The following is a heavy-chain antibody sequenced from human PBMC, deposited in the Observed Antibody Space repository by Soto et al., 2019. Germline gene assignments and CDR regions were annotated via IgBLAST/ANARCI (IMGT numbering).Heavy chain of an antibody. J-gene: IGHJ4*02. V-gene: IGHV3-23*01. CDR2: ISGSGGST. CDR3: ATRGYSSNWYFNY. CDR1: RFTFSIYA. D-gene: IGHD6-13*01. Sequence: EVQLLESGGGLVQPGGSLRLSCAASRFTFSIYAMTWVRQAPGKGLEWVSAISGSGGSTYYADSVKGRFTISRDNSKNTLYLQMNSLRAEDTAVYYCATRGYSSNWYFNYWGQGTLVTVSS.